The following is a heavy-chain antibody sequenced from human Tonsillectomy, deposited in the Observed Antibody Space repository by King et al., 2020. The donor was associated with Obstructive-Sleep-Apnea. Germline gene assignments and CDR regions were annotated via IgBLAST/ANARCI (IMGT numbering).Heavy chain of an antibody. Sequence: QLQESGPGLVKPSETLSLTCTVSGYSISSGYYWGWIRQPPGKGLEWIGSIYHSVSTYYNPSLKSRVTISVDTSKNQFSLKLSSVTAADTAVYYCARESLPEVNPFDYWGQGTLVTVSS. D-gene: IGHD1-14*01. CDR1: GYSISSGYY. J-gene: IGHJ4*02. CDR3: ARESLPEVNPFDY. V-gene: IGHV4-38-2*02. CDR2: IYHSVST.